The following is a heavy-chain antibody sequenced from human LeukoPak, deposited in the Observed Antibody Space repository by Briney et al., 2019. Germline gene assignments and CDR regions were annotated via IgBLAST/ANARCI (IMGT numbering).Heavy chain of an antibody. CDR2: INTNTGNP. J-gene: IGHJ4*02. V-gene: IGHV7-4-1*02. CDR1: GYTFTSYA. CDR3: ARERGASYYDILTGYSSGGSFFDY. D-gene: IGHD3-9*01. Sequence: GASVKVSCKASGYTFTSYAMNWVRQAPGQGLEWMGWINTNTGNPTYAQGFTGRFVFSLDTSVSTAYLQISILKAEDTAVYYCARERGASYYDILTGYSSGGSFFDYWGQGTLVTVSS.